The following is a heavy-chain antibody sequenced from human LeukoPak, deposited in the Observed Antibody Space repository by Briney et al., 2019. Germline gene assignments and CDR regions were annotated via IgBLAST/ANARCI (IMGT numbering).Heavy chain of an antibody. Sequence: GGSLRLSCVASGFTFSNYAMSWVRQAPGKGLEWVSGIGRSGGNTYYADSVKGRFTITRDNSKTTLFLQMNSLRAEDTAVYYCAKGHSNSLSSYYYYGMDVWGQGTTVTVSS. D-gene: IGHD6-13*01. CDR3: AKGHSNSLSSYYYYGMDV. CDR1: GFTFSNYA. J-gene: IGHJ6*02. CDR2: IGRSGGNT. V-gene: IGHV3-23*01.